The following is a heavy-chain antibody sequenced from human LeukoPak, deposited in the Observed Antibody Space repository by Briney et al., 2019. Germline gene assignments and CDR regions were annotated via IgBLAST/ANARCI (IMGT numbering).Heavy chain of an antibody. Sequence: NPSETLSLTCTVSGGSISSYYWSWIRQPPGKGLEWIGYIYYSGSTNYNPSLKSRATISVDTSKNQVCLKLSSATAADTAVYCCARHQSGLVGAIDYWGHGTLVTVSS. CDR2: IYYSGST. CDR3: ARHQSGLVGAIDY. J-gene: IGHJ4*01. CDR1: GGSISSYY. V-gene: IGHV4-59*08. D-gene: IGHD1-26*01.